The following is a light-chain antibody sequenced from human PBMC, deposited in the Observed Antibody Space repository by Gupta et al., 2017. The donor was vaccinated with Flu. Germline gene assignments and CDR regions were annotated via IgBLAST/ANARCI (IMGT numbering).Light chain of an antibody. Sequence: DIVMTQSPLSLPVTPGEPASISCRSSQSLLHSSGYSYLDWYLQKPGQSPQLLIYLASHRAYGGPDRFSGSGSGXDFTLKXSRVEATDVRLYSVNHELPARTFGXGTKVEIK. CDR3: NHELPART. J-gene: IGKJ4*02. V-gene: IGKV2-28*01. CDR2: LAS. CDR1: QSLLHSSGYSY.